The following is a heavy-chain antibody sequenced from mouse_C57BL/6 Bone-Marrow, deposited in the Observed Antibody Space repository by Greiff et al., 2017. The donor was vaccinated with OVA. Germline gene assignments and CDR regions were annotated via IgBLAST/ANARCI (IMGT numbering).Heavy chain of an antibody. Sequence: QVQLQQPGAELVKPGASVKMSCKASGYTFTSYWITWVKQRPGQGLEWIGDIYPGSGSTNSNEKFKSKATLTVDKSSSTAYMQLSSLTSEDSAVYYCARDLGRDYFDYWGQGTTLTVSS. V-gene: IGHV1-55*01. J-gene: IGHJ2*01. CDR3: ARDLGRDYFDY. D-gene: IGHD4-1*01. CDR2: IYPGSGST. CDR1: GYTFTSYW.